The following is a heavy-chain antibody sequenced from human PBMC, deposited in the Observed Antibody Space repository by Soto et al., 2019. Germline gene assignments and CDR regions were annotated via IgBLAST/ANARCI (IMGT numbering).Heavy chain of an antibody. CDR3: ARAATVATNFYS. CDR2: LYSGGTT. Sequence: EVQLVESGGGLVQPGGSLRLSCAASGITVSNNYISWVRQAPGKGLEWVSALYSGGTTYYADSVKGRFTISRDNSKNTVYLQMNSLSAVDTAVYYCARAATVATNFYSWGKGTLVTVSS. J-gene: IGHJ4*02. V-gene: IGHV3-66*01. D-gene: IGHD4-17*01. CDR1: GITVSNNY.